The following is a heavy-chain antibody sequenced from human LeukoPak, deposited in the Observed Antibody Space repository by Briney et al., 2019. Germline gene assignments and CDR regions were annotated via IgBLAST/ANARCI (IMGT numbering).Heavy chain of an antibody. V-gene: IGHV3-21*01. CDR3: AREPLIYDILTGYYLGYYFDY. D-gene: IGHD3-9*01. J-gene: IGHJ4*02. CDR1: GFTFSIYN. Sequence: GGSLRLSCAASGFTFSIYNMNWVRQAPGKGLEWVSSISSSSGYIYYADSVKGRFTISRDNAKNSLYLQMNSLRAEDTAVYYCAREPLIYDILTGYYLGYYFDYWGQGTLVTVSS. CDR2: ISSSSGYI.